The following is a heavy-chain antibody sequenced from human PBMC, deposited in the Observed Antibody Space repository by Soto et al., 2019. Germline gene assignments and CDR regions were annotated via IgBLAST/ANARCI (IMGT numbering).Heavy chain of an antibody. J-gene: IGHJ4*02. CDR2: SNMDGSST. V-gene: IGHV3-74*01. D-gene: IGHD2-8*01. CDR3: ARGPRGLYGNDY. Sequence: GGSLRLSCAASGFTFSSDWMHWVRQAAGKGPVWVSRSNMDGSSTNYADSVKGRFTISRDNAKNTLYLQMNSLRADDTAVYYCARGPRGLYGNDYWGQGALVTVSS. CDR1: GFTFSSDW.